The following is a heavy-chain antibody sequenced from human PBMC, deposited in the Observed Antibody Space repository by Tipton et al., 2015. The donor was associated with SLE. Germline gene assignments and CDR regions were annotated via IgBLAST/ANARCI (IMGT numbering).Heavy chain of an antibody. CDR3: ARIGPEMTYDGYYFDY. J-gene: IGHJ4*02. D-gene: IGHD3-3*01. Sequence: TLSLTCAVYGESFNGYFWTWIRQPPGKGLEWIAEIIHSGVTNYNPSLKSRVTISVDTSKNHFSLKLTSVTAADTAVYYCARIGPEMTYDGYYFDYWGQGTLVTVSS. CDR2: IIHSGVT. V-gene: IGHV4-34*12. CDR1: GESFNGYF.